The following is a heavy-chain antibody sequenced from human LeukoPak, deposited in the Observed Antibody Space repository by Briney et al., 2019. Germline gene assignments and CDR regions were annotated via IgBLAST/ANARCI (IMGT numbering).Heavy chain of an antibody. CDR1: GGSISSGSYY. J-gene: IGHJ4*02. V-gene: IGHV4-61*01. CDR3: ARARNYGHFGDSGSIYFDY. Sequence: SQTLSLTCTVSGGSISSGSYYWSWIRQPPGKGLEWIGYIFYSGSTNYNPSLKSRVTISVDTSKNQFSLKLSSVTAADTAVYYCARARNYGHFGDSGSIYFDYWGQGTLVTVSS. D-gene: IGHD6-19*01. CDR2: IFYSGST.